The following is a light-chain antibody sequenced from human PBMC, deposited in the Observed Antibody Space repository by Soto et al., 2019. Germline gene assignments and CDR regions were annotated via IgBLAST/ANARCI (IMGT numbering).Light chain of an antibody. CDR1: QSISSN. CDR3: QHYKNWPPWT. Sequence: DIVMTQSPATLSVSPGERATLSCRASQSISSNLAWYQQKPGQAPRLLIYRASTRATGIPARFSGSGSGTDSTLTISSLQSEDFAIYYCQHYKNWPPWTFGQGTKVEIK. J-gene: IGKJ1*01. V-gene: IGKV3-15*01. CDR2: RAS.